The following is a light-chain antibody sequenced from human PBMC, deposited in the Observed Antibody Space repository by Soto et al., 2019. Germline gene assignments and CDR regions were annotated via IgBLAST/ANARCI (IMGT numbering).Light chain of an antibody. CDR2: AAS. J-gene: IGKJ4*01. CDR3: QQLNDYPLT. V-gene: IGKV1-9*01. Sequence: IQLTQCPSSMSAPVGDRVTITCRASQGITSYLAWYQKKPGKAPKLLIYAASTLQSGVPSRFSGSGSGTDVTLIVSSLQPEDFATYYCQQLNDYPLTFGGGTKVDIK. CDR1: QGITSY.